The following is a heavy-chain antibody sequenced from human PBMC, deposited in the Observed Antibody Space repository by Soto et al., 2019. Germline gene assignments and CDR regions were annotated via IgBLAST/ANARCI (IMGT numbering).Heavy chain of an antibody. D-gene: IGHD5-18*01. CDR1: GYTFTGYY. CDR3: ARIDTAMVPGHMDV. J-gene: IGHJ6*03. V-gene: IGHV1-2*02. CDR2: INANNGGT. Sequence: ASVKVSCKASGYTFTGYYMHWVRQAPGQGLEWMGWINANNGGTNYAQKLQGRVTMTRDTSTSTAYMELRSLRSDDTAVYYCARIDTAMVPGHMDVWGKGTTVTVSS.